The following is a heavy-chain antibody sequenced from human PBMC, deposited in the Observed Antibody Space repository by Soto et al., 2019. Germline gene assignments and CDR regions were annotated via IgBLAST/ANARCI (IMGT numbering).Heavy chain of an antibody. CDR3: AKWSYLDY. CDR1: GFSFASFA. CDR2: ISGSDGKT. V-gene: IGHV3-23*01. J-gene: IGHJ4*02. Sequence: GGSLRLSCTTSGFSFASFAMTWVRQAPGKGLEWVATISGSDGKTYYADSVKGRFSISRDASRNTLYLQMNSLRADDTAIYYCAKWSYLDYWGQGTRVTVSS. D-gene: IGHD3-3*01.